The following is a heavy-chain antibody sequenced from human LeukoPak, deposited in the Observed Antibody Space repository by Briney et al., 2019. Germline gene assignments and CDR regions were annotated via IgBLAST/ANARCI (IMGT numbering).Heavy chain of an antibody. CDR3: ASGNDAFHI. CDR1: GGSISSHY. Sequence: SVTLSLTCTVSGGSISSHYLSWIREPPGKGLEWIAYIYDTGSSNYNPSLRSRVTISVDTSKTQFSPKLSSVTAADTAVYYCASGNDAFHIWGQGTMVTVSS. J-gene: IGHJ3*02. V-gene: IGHV4-59*11. D-gene: IGHD1-26*01. CDR2: IYDTGSS.